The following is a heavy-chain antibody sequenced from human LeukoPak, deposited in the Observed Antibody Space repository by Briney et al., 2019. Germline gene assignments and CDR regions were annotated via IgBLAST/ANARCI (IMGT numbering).Heavy chain of an antibody. CDR1: GFTFSSYG. Sequence: PGGSLRLSCAASGFTFSSYGMHWVRQAPGKGLEWLAFIRYDGSNKYYADSVKGRFTISRDNSTNTLYLQMNSLRAEDTAVYYCAKDLRFGESPNYMDVWGKGTTVTVSS. V-gene: IGHV3-30*02. D-gene: IGHD3-10*01. CDR3: AKDLRFGESPNYMDV. J-gene: IGHJ6*03. CDR2: IRYDGSNK.